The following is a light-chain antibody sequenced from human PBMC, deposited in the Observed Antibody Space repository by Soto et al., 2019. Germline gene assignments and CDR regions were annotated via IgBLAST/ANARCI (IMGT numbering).Light chain of an antibody. V-gene: IGLV1-40*01. Sequence: QSVLRQPPSVSGAPGQRVTISCTGSSSNIGAGYDVHWYLQLPGTAPKLLIYGNSNRPSGVPDRFSGSKSGTSASLAITGLQAEDEADYYCQSYDSSLSGVVFGGGTKLTVL. CDR3: QSYDSSLSGVV. CDR1: SSNIGAGYD. CDR2: GNS. J-gene: IGLJ2*01.